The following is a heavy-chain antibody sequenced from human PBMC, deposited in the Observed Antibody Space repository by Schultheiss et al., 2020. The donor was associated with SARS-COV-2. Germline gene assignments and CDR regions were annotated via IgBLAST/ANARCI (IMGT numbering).Heavy chain of an antibody. CDR1: GGSISSYY. CDR2: IYYSGST. V-gene: IGHV4-59*01. Sequence: SETLSLTCAVSGGSISSYYWSWIRQPPGKGLEWIGYIYYSGSTNYNPSLKSRVTISVDTSKNQFSLKLSSVTSADTAVYYCAKDRYGPGWFDPWGQGTLVTVSS. J-gene: IGHJ5*02. D-gene: IGHD3-16*02. CDR3: AKDRYGPGWFDP.